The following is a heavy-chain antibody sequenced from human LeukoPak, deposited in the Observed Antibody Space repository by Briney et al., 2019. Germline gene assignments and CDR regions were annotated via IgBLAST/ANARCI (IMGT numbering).Heavy chain of an antibody. Sequence: SQTLSLTCAISGDRVSSNSAAWNWIRPSPSSGLEWLGRTYYRSKWYNDYAVSVKSRITINPDTSKNQFSLQLNSATPEDTAVYYCARDPVTIFGVVTQFDPWGQGTLVTVSS. CDR1: GDRVSSNSAA. V-gene: IGHV6-1*01. CDR3: ARDPVTIFGVVTQFDP. J-gene: IGHJ5*02. D-gene: IGHD3-3*01. CDR2: TYYRSKWYN.